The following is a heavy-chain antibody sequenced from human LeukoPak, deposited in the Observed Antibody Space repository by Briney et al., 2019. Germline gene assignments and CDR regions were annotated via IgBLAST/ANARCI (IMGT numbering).Heavy chain of an antibody. CDR2: IYYSGST. J-gene: IGHJ6*03. CDR3: ARDWGVEGRPGYMDV. D-gene: IGHD6-6*01. CDR1: GDSIGYFY. V-gene: IGHV4-59*01. Sequence: SKTLSLTCSVSGDSIGYFYWSWIRQAAGKGLEWIGYIYYSGSTNYNPSLKSRVTILVDTSKNQVSLKLSSVTAADTAVYFCARDWGVEGRPGYMDVWGKGTTVTVSS.